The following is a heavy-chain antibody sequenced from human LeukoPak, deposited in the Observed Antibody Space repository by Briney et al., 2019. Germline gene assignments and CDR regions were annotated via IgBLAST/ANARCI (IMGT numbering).Heavy chain of an antibody. CDR1: GFTFSSYS. CDR2: ISSSSSYI. V-gene: IGHV3-21*01. J-gene: IGHJ4*02. D-gene: IGHD2-15*01. CDR3: ARDYREVVGAPYFDY. Sequence: GGSLRLSCAASGFTFSSYSMNWVRQAPGEGLEWVSSISSSSSYIYYADSVKGRFTISRDNAKNSLYLQMNSLRAEDTAVYYCARDYREVVGAPYFDYWGQGTLVTVSS.